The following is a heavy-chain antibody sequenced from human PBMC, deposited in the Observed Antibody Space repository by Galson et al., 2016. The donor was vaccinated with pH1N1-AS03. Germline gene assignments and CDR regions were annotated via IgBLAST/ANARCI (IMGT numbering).Heavy chain of an antibody. CDR2: MNPNTGIT. CDR3: ARGVSAGVDF. V-gene: IGHV1-8*01. D-gene: IGHD3-10*01. Sequence: SVKVSCKASGYTFTSNDINWVRQATGQGLEWMGWMNPNTGITGYAQKFQGRVTMTRDISISTAYMELGSLRSEDTAAYFCARGVSAGVDFWGQGTLVTVSS. J-gene: IGHJ4*02. CDR1: GYTFTSND.